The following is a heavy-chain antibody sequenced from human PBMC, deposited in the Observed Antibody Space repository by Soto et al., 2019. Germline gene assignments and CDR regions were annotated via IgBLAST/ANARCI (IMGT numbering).Heavy chain of an antibody. V-gene: IGHV4-30-2*01. J-gene: IGHJ5*02. D-gene: IGHD6-19*01. CDR3: AGMPYTSGLRFDH. CDR1: GDSYSISTYS. CDR2: IYQSGVT. Sequence: SETLSLTCNMSGDSYSISTYSWSWIRQPPGKALQWIGFIYQSGVTSYNPSLASRVSISLDRSNNQCSLKLKSVTAADTAVYFCAGMPYTSGLRFDHWGPGTLVTVSS.